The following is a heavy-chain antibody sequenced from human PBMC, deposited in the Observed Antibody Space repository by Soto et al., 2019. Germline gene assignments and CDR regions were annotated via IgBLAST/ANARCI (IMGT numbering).Heavy chain of an antibody. CDR1: GFSLTTSGVG. Sequence: QITLNESGPTQVKPRQTLTLNCTFSGFSLTTSGVGVGWIRQSPGKAPEWLALIYWDDDKRYSPSLKRRLTITKDTSKTQVVLTMADLERADTATYLCAHRVLLTVFGLVTTTAIYFDFWGQGTPGAVSS. V-gene: IGHV2-5*02. CDR3: AHRVLLTVFGLVTTTAIYFDF. J-gene: IGHJ4*02. CDR2: IYWDDDK. D-gene: IGHD3-3*01.